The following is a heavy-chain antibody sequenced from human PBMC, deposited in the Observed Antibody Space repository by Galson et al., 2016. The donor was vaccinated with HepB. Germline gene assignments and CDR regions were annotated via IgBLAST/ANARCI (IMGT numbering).Heavy chain of an antibody. J-gene: IGHJ4*02. CDR1: GFNFISYG. V-gene: IGHV3-33*01. D-gene: IGHD3-10*01. CDR2: TWFDGNYK. Sequence: SLRLSCAASGFNFISYGVHWVRQAPGKGLEWVAVTWFDGNYKDYAESAKGRITVSRDNTKNTLSLQLDSLRAEDTAVYHCARSREYFGSGSYLDYWGQGTLVIVSS. CDR3: ARSREYFGSGSYLDY.